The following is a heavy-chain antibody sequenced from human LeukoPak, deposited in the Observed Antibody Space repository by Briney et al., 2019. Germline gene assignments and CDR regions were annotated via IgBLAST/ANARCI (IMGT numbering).Heavy chain of an antibody. D-gene: IGHD3-9*01. J-gene: IGHJ2*01. CDR3: GRRTSYDTLTGYTYWYFDL. Sequence: SETLSLTCTVSGGSISSYYWSWIRQPPGGGLEWIGYTSYSGSTDYNPSLRSRVTLSVDTSKNQLSLKLSSVTAADTAVYYCGRRTSYDTLTGYTYWYFDLWGRGTLVTVSS. CDR1: GGSISSYY. CDR2: TSYSGST. V-gene: IGHV4-59*01.